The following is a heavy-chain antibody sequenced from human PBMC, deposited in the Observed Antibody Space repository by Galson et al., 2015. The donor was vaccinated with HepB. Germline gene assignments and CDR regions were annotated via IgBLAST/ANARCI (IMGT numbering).Heavy chain of an antibody. J-gene: IGHJ4*02. Sequence: SLRLSCAASGFTFSSYAMSWVRQAPGKGLEWVSSISGNGGTTSYADSVKGRFTMSRDNSKNTLYLLMNSLRAEDTAVYYCAKDREWELQSYFDYWGLGTLVTVSS. CDR2: ISGNGGTT. CDR1: GFTFSSYA. D-gene: IGHD1-26*01. CDR3: AKDREWELQSYFDY. V-gene: IGHV3-23*01.